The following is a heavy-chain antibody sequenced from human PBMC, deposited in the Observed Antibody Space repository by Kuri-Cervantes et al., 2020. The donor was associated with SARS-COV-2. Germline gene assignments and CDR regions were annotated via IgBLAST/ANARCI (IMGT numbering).Heavy chain of an antibody. CDR1: GGSISSYY. J-gene: IGHJ4*02. V-gene: IGHV4-59*01. Sequence: SETLSLTCTVSGGSISSYYWSWIRQPPGKGLEWIGSIYYSGSTNYNPALKSRVTISVDTSKHQFSLKLSSVTAADTAVYYCARVSRPYYFDYWGQGTLVTVSS. CDR2: IYYSGST. CDR3: ARVSRPYYFDY.